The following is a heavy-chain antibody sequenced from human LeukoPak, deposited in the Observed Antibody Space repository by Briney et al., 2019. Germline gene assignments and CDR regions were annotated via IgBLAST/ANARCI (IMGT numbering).Heavy chain of an antibody. CDR2: ISGSGGST. CDR1: GFTFSSYA. D-gene: IGHD3-3*01. V-gene: IGHV3-23*01. CDR3: ARERQNKDFWSGGDY. Sequence: GGSLRLSCAASGFTFSSYAMSWVRQAPGKGLEWVSAISGSGGSTYYADSVKGRFTISRDNSKNSLYLQMNTLRPEDTAVYYCARERQNKDFWSGGDYWGQGTLVTVSS. J-gene: IGHJ4*02.